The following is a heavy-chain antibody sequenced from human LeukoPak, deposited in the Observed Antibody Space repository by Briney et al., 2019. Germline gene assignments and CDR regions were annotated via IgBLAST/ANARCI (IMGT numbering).Heavy chain of an antibody. CDR2: ISGNGGAT. CDR1: GFTFIMHE. J-gene: IGHJ4*02. CDR3: ARMAGGLWDY. Sequence: GGSLRLSCAVSGFTFIMHEMTWVRQAPGKGLEWVSAISGNGGATYYADSVRGRFTISRDDSKNALYLQLNSLRAEDTAVYYCARMAGGLWDYWGQGTLVTVSS. D-gene: IGHD5-24*01. V-gene: IGHV3-23*01.